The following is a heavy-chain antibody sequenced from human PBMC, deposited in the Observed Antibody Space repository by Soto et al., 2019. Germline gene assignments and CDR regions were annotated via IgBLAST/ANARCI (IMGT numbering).Heavy chain of an antibody. CDR3: ARDSTFGENRYYYYYSMDV. CDR2: IYYSGST. CDR1: GGSVSSGSYY. Sequence: QVQLQESGPGLVKPSETLSLTCTVSGGSVSSGSYYWSWIRQPPGKGLEWIGYIYYSGSTNYNPSLKSGVTISLDTSKNQFSLKLSSVTAADTAVYYCARDSTFGENRYYYYYSMDVWGQGTTVTVSS. V-gene: IGHV4-61*01. J-gene: IGHJ6*02. D-gene: IGHD3-10*01.